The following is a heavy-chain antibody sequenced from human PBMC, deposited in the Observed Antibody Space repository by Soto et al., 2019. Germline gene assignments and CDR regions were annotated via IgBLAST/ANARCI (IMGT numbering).Heavy chain of an antibody. CDR1: GGSFSGYY. CDR2: INHSGST. Sequence: PSETLSLTCAVYGGSFSGYYCRWIRQPPGKGLEWIGEINHSGSTNYNPSLKSRVTISVDTSKNQFSLKLSSVTAADTAVYYCVRVEWLRLRGYYSYMDVWGKGTTVTVS. J-gene: IGHJ6*03. V-gene: IGHV4-34*01. CDR3: VRVEWLRLRGYYSYMDV. D-gene: IGHD5-12*01.